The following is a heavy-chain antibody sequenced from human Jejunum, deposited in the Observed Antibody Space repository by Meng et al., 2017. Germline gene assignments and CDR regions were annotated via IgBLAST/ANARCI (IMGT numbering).Heavy chain of an antibody. J-gene: IGHJ4*02. CDR1: GFTFSSLG. D-gene: IGHD4-17*01. V-gene: IGHV3-33*01. CDR3: ARGYGDYTYYFDY. Sequence: QVQLVASGGGVVQPGRAVRLSGAASGFTFSSLGMHWVRQAPGKGLEWVAVVWYDGSDKYYADSVKGRFTISRDNSKNTMYLQMNSLRAEDTAVYYCARGYGDYTYYFDYWGQGTLVTVSS. CDR2: VWYDGSDK.